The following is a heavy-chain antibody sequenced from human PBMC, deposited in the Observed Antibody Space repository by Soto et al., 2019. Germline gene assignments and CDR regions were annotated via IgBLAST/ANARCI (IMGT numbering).Heavy chain of an antibody. CDR3: ASGRNFIAARYPDKYYFDY. J-gene: IGHJ4*02. Sequence: ASVKVSCKASGYTFTSYDINWVRQATGQGLEWMGWMNPNSGNTGYAQKFQGRVTMTRNTSISTAYMELSSLRSEDTAVYYCASGRNFIAARYPDKYYFDYWGQGTLVTVSS. CDR1: GYTFTSYD. D-gene: IGHD6-6*01. V-gene: IGHV1-8*01. CDR2: MNPNSGNT.